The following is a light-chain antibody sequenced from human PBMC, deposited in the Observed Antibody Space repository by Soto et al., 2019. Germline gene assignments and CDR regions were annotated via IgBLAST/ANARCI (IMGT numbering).Light chain of an antibody. J-gene: IGKJ2*01. CDR3: QQSYSTPYT. CDR1: QSISSY. CDR2: AAS. Sequence: DIQMTQSPSSLSASVGDRVTITCRASQSISSYLNWSQQKPGKAPKLLIYAASSLQSGVPSRFSGSGSGTDFTLTISSLQPEDFAPYYCQQSYSTPYTVGQGTKLEIK. V-gene: IGKV1-39*01.